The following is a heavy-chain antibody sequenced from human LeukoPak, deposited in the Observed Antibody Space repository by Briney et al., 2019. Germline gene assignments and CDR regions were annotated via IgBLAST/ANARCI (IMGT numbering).Heavy chain of an antibody. V-gene: IGHV3-30*04. CDR1: GFTFSSYA. J-gene: IGHJ4*02. CDR3: ARDYNVWGSKAHFDY. Sequence: GGSLRLSCAASGFTFSSYAMHWVRQAPGKGLEWVAVISYDGSNKYYGDSVKGRFTISRDNSKNTLYLQMNSLRAEDTAVYYCARDYNVWGSKAHFDYWGQGTLVTVSS. CDR2: ISYDGSNK. D-gene: IGHD3-16*01.